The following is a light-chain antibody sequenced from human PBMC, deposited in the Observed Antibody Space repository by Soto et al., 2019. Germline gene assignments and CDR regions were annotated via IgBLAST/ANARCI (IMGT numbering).Light chain of an antibody. CDR1: SRDVGDYNY. V-gene: IGLV2-8*01. CDR3: SSYGGNNNMV. CDR2: EVS. Sequence: QSALTQPPSASGSPGQSVTISCTGTSRDVGDYNYFSWYQQRPGKPPHLIISEVSEPPSGVPDLFSGSKSGNTASLTVSGLQAEEEGDYYCSSYGGNNNMVFGTGTKLTVL. J-gene: IGLJ1*01.